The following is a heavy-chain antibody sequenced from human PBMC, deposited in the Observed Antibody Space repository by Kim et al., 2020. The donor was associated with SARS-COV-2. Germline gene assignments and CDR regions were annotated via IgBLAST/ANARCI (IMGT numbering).Heavy chain of an antibody. CDR3: AKDSPYYGSGAGDY. Sequence: NKYYADAVKGRFTISRDNSKNTLYLQMNSLRAEDTAVYYCAKDSPYYGSGAGDYWGQGTLVTVSS. J-gene: IGHJ4*02. D-gene: IGHD3-10*01. CDR2: NK. V-gene: IGHV3-30*02.